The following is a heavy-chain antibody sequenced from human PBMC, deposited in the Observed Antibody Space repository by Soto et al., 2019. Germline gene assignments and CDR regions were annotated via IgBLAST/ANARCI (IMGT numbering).Heavy chain of an antibody. Sequence: GGSLRLSCAASGFTFSNAWMSWVRQAPGKGLEWVGRIKSKTDGGTTDYAAPVKGRFTISRDDSKNTLYLQMNSLKTEDTAVNYCTTDRRRRNYYSHYMDVCGKGTTVTVSS. CDR3: TTDRRRRNYYSHYMDV. J-gene: IGHJ6*03. CDR1: GFTFSNAW. CDR2: IKSKTDGGTT. V-gene: IGHV3-15*01.